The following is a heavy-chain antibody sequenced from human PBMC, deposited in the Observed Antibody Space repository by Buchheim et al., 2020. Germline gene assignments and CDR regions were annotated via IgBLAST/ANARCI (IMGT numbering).Heavy chain of an antibody. CDR2: ISYDGSNK. D-gene: IGHD3-16*01. J-gene: IGHJ4*02. CDR1: GFTFSSYA. Sequence: QVQLVESGGGVVQPGRSLRLSCAASGFTFSSYAMHWVRQAPGKGLEWVAVISYDGSNKYYADSVKGRFTISRDNSKNTLYLQMNSLRAEDTTVYYCARPPLKTYDYVWGSYFVGDYWGQGTL. V-gene: IGHV3-30-3*01. CDR3: ARPPLKTYDYVWGSYFVGDY.